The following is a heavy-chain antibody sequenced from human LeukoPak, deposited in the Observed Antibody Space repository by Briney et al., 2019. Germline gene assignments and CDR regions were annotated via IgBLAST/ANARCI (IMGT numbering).Heavy chain of an antibody. CDR2: VYSGGST. D-gene: IGHD3-22*01. Sequence: PGGSLRLSCAASEFTVSSNSMSWVRQAPGKGLEWVSGVYSGGSTFYADSVKGRFIISRDSSKNTLYLQMNTLRAEDTAVYYCAGGHSSGSYFNAYHLWGQGTMVIVSS. CDR3: AGGHSSGSYFNAYHL. J-gene: IGHJ3*01. V-gene: IGHV3-53*01. CDR1: EFTVSSNS.